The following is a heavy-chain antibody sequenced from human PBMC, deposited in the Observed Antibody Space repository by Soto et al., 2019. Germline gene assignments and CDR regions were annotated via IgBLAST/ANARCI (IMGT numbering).Heavy chain of an antibody. CDR3: ARGAVQRDAPDKYYLDS. J-gene: IGHJ4*02. CDR1: GGTFRGHY. CDR2: INHSGNA. D-gene: IGHD6-19*01. V-gene: IGHV4-34*01. Sequence: SETLSLTCAVYGGTFRGHYWTWLRQPPGMGLEWIGEINHSGNANQNPSLKSRVSISVDTSNNQFSLNLGSVTAANAAVYYWARGAVQRDAPDKYYLDSSGQGTLVTVSS.